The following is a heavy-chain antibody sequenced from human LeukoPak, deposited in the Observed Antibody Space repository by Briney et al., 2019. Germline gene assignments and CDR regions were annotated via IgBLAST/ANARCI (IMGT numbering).Heavy chain of an antibody. CDR2: IYSGGST. Sequence: GGSLRLSCVASGFTVSSNYMSWVRQAPGKGLEWVSVIYSGGSTYYADSVKGRFTISRDNSKNTLYLQMNSLRAEDTAVYYCARSHPQFDAFDIWGQGTMVTVSS. J-gene: IGHJ3*02. V-gene: IGHV3-53*01. D-gene: IGHD5-24*01. CDR3: ARSHPQFDAFDI. CDR1: GFTVSSNY.